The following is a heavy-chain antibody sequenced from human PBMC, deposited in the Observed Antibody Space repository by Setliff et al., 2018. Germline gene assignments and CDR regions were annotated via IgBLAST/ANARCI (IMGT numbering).Heavy chain of an antibody. Sequence: TLSLTCSVSGASITSGGFYWTWIRQPAGRGLEWIGHISPSGSTTYNPSVKSRVTISLDTSKNHFSLKLDSVTAADTALYYCARSPSSGAYWNPRPFYSDYWARGTLVTVSS. CDR2: ISPSGST. CDR3: ARSPSSGAYWNPRPFYSDY. J-gene: IGHJ4*02. V-gene: IGHV4-61*09. CDR1: GASITSGGFY. D-gene: IGHD1-26*01.